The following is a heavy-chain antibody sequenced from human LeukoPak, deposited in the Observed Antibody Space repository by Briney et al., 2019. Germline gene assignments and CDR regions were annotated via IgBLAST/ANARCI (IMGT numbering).Heavy chain of an antibody. CDR3: AKVTVIAVAGQSDY. V-gene: IGHV3-21*04. CDR2: IRHDSSDI. D-gene: IGHD6-19*01. Sequence: GGSLRLSCAASGFTFSTYSMNWVRQAPGKGLEWISFIRHDSSDIYYADSVKGRFTISRDNSKNTLYLQMNSLRAEDTAVYYCAKVTVIAVAGQSDYWGQGTLVTVSS. J-gene: IGHJ4*02. CDR1: GFTFSTYS.